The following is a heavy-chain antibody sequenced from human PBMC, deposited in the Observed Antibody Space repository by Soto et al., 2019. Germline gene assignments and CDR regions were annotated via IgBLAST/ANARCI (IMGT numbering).Heavy chain of an antibody. V-gene: IGHV3-7*03. CDR2: INPAGSDR. CDR1: GFIFTNYC. CDR3: ASARSSVGAPGGFIEF. Sequence: EAQLVESGGGLVQPGGSLRLSCAASGFIFTNYCINWVRQAPGKGLEWVANINPAGSDRRYVDSVKGRFTISRDNAKNSVYLQMNSRRDNDTAVYYGASARSSVGAPGGFIEFGGQGSLVTVSS. D-gene: IGHD1-26*01. J-gene: IGHJ4*02.